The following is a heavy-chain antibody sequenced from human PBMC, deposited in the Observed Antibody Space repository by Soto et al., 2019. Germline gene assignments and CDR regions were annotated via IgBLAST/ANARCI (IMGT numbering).Heavy chain of an antibody. V-gene: IGHV1-8*01. CDR2: MNPNSGNK. Sequence: QVQLVQSGAEVKKPGASVKVSCKASGYTFTSYDINWVRQATGQGLEWMGWMNPNSGNKGYAQKFQGRVTMTRNTSISTAYMELSSLRSAATAVSYCAREVGYGGNSLDYWGQGTLVTVSS. CDR1: GYTFTSYD. D-gene: IGHD4-17*01. CDR3: AREVGYGGNSLDY. J-gene: IGHJ4*02.